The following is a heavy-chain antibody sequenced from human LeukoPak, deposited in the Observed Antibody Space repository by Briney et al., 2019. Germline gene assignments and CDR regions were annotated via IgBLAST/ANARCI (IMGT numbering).Heavy chain of an antibody. CDR1: GFTFNSYA. V-gene: IGHV3-23*01. CDR2: ISGSGGST. Sequence: GGSLRLSCAASGFTFNSYAMSWVRQAPGKGLEWVSAISGSGGSTYNADSVKGRFTISRDNSKNTLYLQMNSLRAEDTAVYYCAKDLLGRIVATTIDYWGQGTLVTVSS. CDR3: AKDLLGRIVATTIDY. J-gene: IGHJ4*02. D-gene: IGHD5-12*01.